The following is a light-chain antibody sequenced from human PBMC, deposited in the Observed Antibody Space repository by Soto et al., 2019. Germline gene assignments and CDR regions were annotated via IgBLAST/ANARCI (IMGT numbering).Light chain of an antibody. J-gene: IGLJ2*01. CDR1: SSDVGGYHS. Sequence: QSALTQPASVSGSPGQSITISCTGTSSDVGGYHSVSWYQHHPGKAPKLMIYDVSNRPSGVSTRFSGSKSGNTASLTISGLQAEDEADYYCSSYTNSVTLLFGGGTKLTVL. CDR3: SSYTNSVTLL. V-gene: IGLV2-14*03. CDR2: DVS.